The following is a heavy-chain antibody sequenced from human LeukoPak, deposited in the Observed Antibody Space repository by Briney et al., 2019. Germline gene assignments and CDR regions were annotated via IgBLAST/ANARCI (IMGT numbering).Heavy chain of an antibody. J-gene: IGHJ4*02. CDR2: ISGSGGST. V-gene: IGHV3-23*01. CDR3: ATPPGSGSYWRNYFDY. CDR1: GFTFSSYA. D-gene: IGHD1-26*01. Sequence: PGGSLRLSCAASGFTFSSYAMSWVRQAPGKGLEWVSPISGSGGSTLYADSVKGRFTISRDNSKNPLYLQINSLRAEDTAVYYCATPPGSGSYWRNYFDYWGQGTLVTVSS.